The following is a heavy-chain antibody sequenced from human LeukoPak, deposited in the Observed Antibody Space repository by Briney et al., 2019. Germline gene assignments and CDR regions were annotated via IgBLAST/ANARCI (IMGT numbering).Heavy chain of an antibody. J-gene: IGHJ4*02. CDR2: ITPSGGST. CDR3: AKPGPGGPPAYLDS. D-gene: IGHD1-26*01. V-gene: IGHV1-46*01. Sequence: IITPSGGSTSYAQKFQGRVTMTRDTSTSTVYMELSSLRSEDTAVYYCAKPGPGGPPAYLDSWGQGTLSPSPQ.